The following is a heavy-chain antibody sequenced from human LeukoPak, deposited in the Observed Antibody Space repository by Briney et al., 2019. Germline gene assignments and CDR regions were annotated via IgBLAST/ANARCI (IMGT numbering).Heavy chain of an antibody. CDR3: ARSLYCSSTSCYGFDY. D-gene: IGHD2-2*01. V-gene: IGHV3-21*01. J-gene: IGHJ4*02. CDR2: ISSSSSYI. CDR1: GFAFSRYS. Sequence: PGGSLRLSCAASGFAFSRYSMNWVRQAPGKGLEWVSSISSSSSYIYYADSVKGRFTISRDNAKNSLYLQMNSLRAEDTAVYYCARSLYCSSTSCYGFDYWGQGTLVTVSS.